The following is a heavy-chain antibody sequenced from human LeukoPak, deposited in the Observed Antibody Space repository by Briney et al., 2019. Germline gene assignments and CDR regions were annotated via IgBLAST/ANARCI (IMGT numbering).Heavy chain of an antibody. Sequence: SETLSLTCTVSGYSITSIYYWGWIRQPPGKGLEWIGSIHHSGDTAYNPSLKSRVAISVDTSKSQFSLKLSSVTAADTAVYYCARSYASSGLDHWGQGTLVTVSS. V-gene: IGHV4-38-2*02. D-gene: IGHD3-16*01. CDR3: ARSYASSGLDH. CDR2: IHHSGDT. J-gene: IGHJ4*02. CDR1: GYSITSIYY.